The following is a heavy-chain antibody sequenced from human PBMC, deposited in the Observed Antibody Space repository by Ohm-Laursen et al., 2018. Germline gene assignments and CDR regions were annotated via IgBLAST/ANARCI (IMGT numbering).Heavy chain of an antibody. CDR3: AKDLTELSLAFNY. Sequence: LSLTCAASGFPFSSYGMHWVRRAPGKGLEWVAVISHDGSNKYYADFVKGRFTISRDNSKNTLYLQMNSLRGDDTAVYYCAKDLTELSLAFNYWGQGTLVTVSS. CDR1: GFPFSSYG. V-gene: IGHV3-30*18. CDR2: ISHDGSNK. J-gene: IGHJ4*02. D-gene: IGHD3-16*02.